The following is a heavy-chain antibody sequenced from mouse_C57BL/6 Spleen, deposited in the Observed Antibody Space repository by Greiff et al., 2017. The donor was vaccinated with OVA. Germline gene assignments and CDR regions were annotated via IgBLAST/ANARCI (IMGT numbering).Heavy chain of an antibody. Sequence: QVHVKQSGPELVKPGASVKISCKASGYAFSSSWMNWVKQRPGKGLEWIGRIYPGDGDTNYNGKFKGKATLTADKSSSTAYMQLSSLTSEDSAVYFCARREVGDYFDDWGQGTTLTVSS. J-gene: IGHJ2*01. V-gene: IGHV1-82*01. CDR1: GYAFSSSW. CDR3: ARREVGDYFDD. CDR2: IYPGDGDT.